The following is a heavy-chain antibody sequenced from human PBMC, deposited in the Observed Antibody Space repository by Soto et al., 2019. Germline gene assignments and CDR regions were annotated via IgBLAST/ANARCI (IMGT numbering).Heavy chain of an antibody. CDR2: ISHDGINK. CDR1: GFSFSSYA. V-gene: IGHV3-30-3*01. Sequence: QVRLVESGGGVVQPGRSLRLSCTASGFSFSSYAMYWFRQPPGTGLEWVAVISHDGINKHYADSAKGRVTSATDNSNHALDLPLNRLRGSDTAMSYCAGDMYSSAYFVTWFEPWGQGTLGIVSS. J-gene: IGHJ5*02. D-gene: IGHD6-19*01. CDR3: AGDMYSSAYFVTWFEP.